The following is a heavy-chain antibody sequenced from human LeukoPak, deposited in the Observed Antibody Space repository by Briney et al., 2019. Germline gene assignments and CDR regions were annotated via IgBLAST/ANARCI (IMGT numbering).Heavy chain of an antibody. CDR3: ARVRGSSGSYEYYHYMDV. V-gene: IGHV4-4*07. CDR2: IYTSGST. CDR1: GGSISYFY. Sequence: SETLSLTCTVSGGSISYFYWSWIRQPAGKGLEWIGRIYTSGSTNYDPSLKSRVTMSVDTSKKQFSLKLSSVTAADTAVYYCARVRGSSGSYEYYHYMDVWGKGTTVTISS. J-gene: IGHJ6*03. D-gene: IGHD1-26*01.